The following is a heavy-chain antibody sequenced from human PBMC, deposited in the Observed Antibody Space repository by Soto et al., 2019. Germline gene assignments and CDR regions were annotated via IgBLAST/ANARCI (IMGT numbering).Heavy chain of an antibody. CDR3: ARTLHVNAFDN. CDR1: GGSISSYY. Sequence: PSETLSLTCTVSGGSISSYYWSWIRQPPGKGLEWIGYIYYSGSTNYNPSLKSRVTISVDTSKNQFSLKLSSVTAADTAVYYCARTLHVNAFDNWGQGTMVTVSS. CDR2: IYYSGST. J-gene: IGHJ3*02. V-gene: IGHV4-59*01.